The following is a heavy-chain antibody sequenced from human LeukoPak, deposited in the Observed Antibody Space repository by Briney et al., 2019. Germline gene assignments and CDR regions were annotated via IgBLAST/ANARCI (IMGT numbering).Heavy chain of an antibody. CDR1: GYTFTGYY. CDR2: ISAYNGNT. Sequence: ASVKVSCKASGYTFTGYYMHWMRQAPGQGLEWMGWISAYNGNTNYAQKLQGRVTMTTDTSTSTAYMELRSLRSDDTAVYYCARDHSSGPGKNDYWGQGTLVTVSS. D-gene: IGHD6-19*01. V-gene: IGHV1-18*04. J-gene: IGHJ4*02. CDR3: ARDHSSGPGKNDY.